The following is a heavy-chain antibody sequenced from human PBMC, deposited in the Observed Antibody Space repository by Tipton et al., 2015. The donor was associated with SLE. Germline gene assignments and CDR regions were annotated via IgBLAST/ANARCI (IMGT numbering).Heavy chain of an antibody. J-gene: IGHJ6*02. CDR3: ASCVFGLTTVVDYYGMDV. CDR2: ISSSSSTI. D-gene: IGHD4-23*01. CDR1: GFTFSSYS. V-gene: IGHV3-48*01. Sequence: GSLRLSCAASGFTFSSYSMNWVRQAPGKGLEWVSYISSSSSTIYYADSVKGRFTISRDNAKNSLYLQMNSLRAEDTAVYYCASCVFGLTTVVDYYGMDVWGQGPTVTVSS.